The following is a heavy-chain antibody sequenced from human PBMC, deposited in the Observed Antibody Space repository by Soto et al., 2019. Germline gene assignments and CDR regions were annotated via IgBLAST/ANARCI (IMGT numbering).Heavy chain of an antibody. J-gene: IGHJ4*02. D-gene: IGHD5-18*01. CDR1: GFTFSSYG. CDR2: ISYDGSNK. V-gene: IGHV3-30*03. Sequence: QVQLVESGGGVVQPGRSLRLSCAASGFTFSSYGMHWVRQAPGKGLEWVAVISYDGSNKYYADSVKGRFTISRDNSKNTLYLQMNSLRAEDTAVYYCAGGVAMVSWGQGTLVTVSP. CDR3: AGGVAMVS.